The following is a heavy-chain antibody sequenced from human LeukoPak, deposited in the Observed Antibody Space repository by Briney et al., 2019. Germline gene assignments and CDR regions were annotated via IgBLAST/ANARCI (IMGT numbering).Heavy chain of an antibody. D-gene: IGHD3-10*01. J-gene: IGHJ4*02. CDR2: IYDSGST. CDR3: AREGYYGSGNLDY. V-gene: IGHV4-59*01. CDR1: GGSISSYY. Sequence: SETLSLTCTVSGGSISSYYWSWIRQPPGKGLEWIGRIYDSGSTNYNPSLKSRVTMSLDTSKSQFSLKLSSVTAADTAVYYCAREGYYGSGNLDYWGQGTLVTVSS.